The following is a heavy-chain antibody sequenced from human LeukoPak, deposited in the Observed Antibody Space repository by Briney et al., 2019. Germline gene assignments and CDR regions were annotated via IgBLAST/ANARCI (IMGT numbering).Heavy chain of an antibody. J-gene: IGHJ3*02. CDR2: ISSSSSYI. Sequence: GGSLRLSCAASGFTFSSYSMNWVRQAPGKGLEWVSSISSSSSYIYYADSVKGRFTISRDNAKNSLYLQMNSLRAEDTAVYYCARGPCGSYYYGGAFDIWGQGTMVTVSS. V-gene: IGHV3-21*01. D-gene: IGHD1-26*01. CDR3: ARGPCGSYYYGGAFDI. CDR1: GFTFSSYS.